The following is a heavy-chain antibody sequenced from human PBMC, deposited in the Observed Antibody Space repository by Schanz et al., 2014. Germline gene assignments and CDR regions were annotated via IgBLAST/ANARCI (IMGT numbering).Heavy chain of an antibody. V-gene: IGHV1-18*01. Sequence: QLMQSGSEVRKPGASVKVSCKASGYIFGSHGMTWVRQAPGQGPELMGWINAHTGNTQYAQKFQGRVNMTRDTVTTTVNLELTRLRTDDTAIYYCARVHIATYHYNSPGAFDIWGQGTRGTVSS. CDR3: ARVHIATYHYNSPGAFDI. D-gene: IGHD3-10*01. CDR2: INAHTGNT. CDR1: GYIFGSHG. J-gene: IGHJ3*02.